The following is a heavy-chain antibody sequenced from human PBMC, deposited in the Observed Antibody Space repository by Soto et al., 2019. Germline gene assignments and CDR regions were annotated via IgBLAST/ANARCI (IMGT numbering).Heavy chain of an antibody. CDR3: ARSRGFYYDSSGYYPTSGYFDY. V-gene: IGHV4-30-2*01. J-gene: IGHJ4*02. Sequence: QLQLQESGSGLVKPSQTLSLTCAVSGGSISSGGYSWSWIRQPPGKGLEWIGYIYHSGSTYYNPSLKSRVTISVDRSKNQFSLKLSSVTAADTAVYYCARSRGFYYDSSGYYPTSGYFDYWGQGTLVTVSS. CDR1: GGSISSGGYS. CDR2: IYHSGST. D-gene: IGHD3-22*01.